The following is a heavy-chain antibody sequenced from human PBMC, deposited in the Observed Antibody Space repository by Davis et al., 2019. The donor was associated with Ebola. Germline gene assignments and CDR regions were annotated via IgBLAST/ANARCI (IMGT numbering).Heavy chain of an antibody. D-gene: IGHD3-16*02. Sequence: GGSLRLSCEASGFTVSSYYMNWVRQAPGKGLEWVSVIYSGGDTYYTDSVKGRFTISRDNSKNTLYLQMNSLRTEDAAVYFCASHDYIWGSYRGFDYWGQGTLVTVSS. J-gene: IGHJ4*02. CDR2: IYSGGDT. V-gene: IGHV3-53*05. CDR1: GFTVSSYY. CDR3: ASHDYIWGSYRGFDY.